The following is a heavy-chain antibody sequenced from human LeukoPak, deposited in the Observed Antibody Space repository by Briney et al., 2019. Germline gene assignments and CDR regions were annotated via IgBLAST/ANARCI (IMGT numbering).Heavy chain of an antibody. D-gene: IGHD3-3*01. CDR1: GGTFSSYT. V-gene: IGHV1-69*02. CDR3: AANLYDFWSGYYGRFDY. Sequence: SVKVSCKASGGTFSSYTFSWVRQAPGQGLEWMGRIIPILGIANYAQKFQGRVTITADKSTSTAYMELSSLRSEDTAVYYCAANLYDFWSGYYGRFDYWGQGTLVTVSS. J-gene: IGHJ4*02. CDR2: IIPILGIA.